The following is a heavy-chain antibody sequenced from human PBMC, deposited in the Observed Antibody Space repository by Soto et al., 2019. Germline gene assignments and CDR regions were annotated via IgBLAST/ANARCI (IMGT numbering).Heavy chain of an antibody. CDR2: INHSGTT. V-gene: IGHV4-34*01. CDR1: GGSFSDYY. Sequence: QVQLRQWGAGLLKPSETLSLTCAVFGGSFSDYYWTWIRQPPGKGLEWIGEINHSGTTSYNPSLKIRLTISVDTSNSQFSLKLSSVTAADTAVYYCARKPIYHFFAGYYSVDYWGKGTLVTVSS. D-gene: IGHD3-9*01. CDR3: ARKPIYHFFAGYYSVDY. J-gene: IGHJ4*02.